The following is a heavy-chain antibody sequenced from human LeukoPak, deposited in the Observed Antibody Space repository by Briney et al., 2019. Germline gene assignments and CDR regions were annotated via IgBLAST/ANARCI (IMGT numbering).Heavy chain of an antibody. CDR2: ISAYNGNT. Sequence: EASVKVSCKASGYTFTSYGISWVRQAPGQGLEWMGWISAYNGNTNYAQKLQGRVTMTTDTSTSTAYMEMRSLRSDDTAVYYCARDGDSSGYRNAFDIWGQGTMVTVSS. CDR3: ARDGDSSGYRNAFDI. V-gene: IGHV1-18*01. J-gene: IGHJ3*02. D-gene: IGHD3-22*01. CDR1: GYTFTSYG.